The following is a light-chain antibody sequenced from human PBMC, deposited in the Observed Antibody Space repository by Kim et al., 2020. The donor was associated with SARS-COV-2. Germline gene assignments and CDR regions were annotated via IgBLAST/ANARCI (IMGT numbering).Light chain of an antibody. J-gene: IGKJ1*01. Sequence: DIQMTRSPSSLSASVGDRVTITCRASQGINTYLAWYQQKPGKVPKLLIYGASALHSGVPSRFSGSGSGTDFTLTISSLQPEDVATYYCQKYNSAPWTFGQGTKVDIK. V-gene: IGKV1-27*01. CDR1: QGINTY. CDR2: GAS. CDR3: QKYNSAPWT.